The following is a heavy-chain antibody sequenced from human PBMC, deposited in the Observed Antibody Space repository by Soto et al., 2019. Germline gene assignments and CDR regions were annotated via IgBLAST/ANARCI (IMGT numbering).Heavy chain of an antibody. D-gene: IGHD6-19*01. J-gene: IGHJ4*02. V-gene: IGHV4-34*01. CDR3: ARGRVGIAMAGISQKHYYFDY. CDR1: GGSFSGYY. CDR2: INHSGST. Sequence: PSETLSLTCAVYGGSFSGYYWSWIRQPPGKGLEWIGEINHSGSTNYNPSLKSRVTISVDTSKNQFSLKLSSVTAADTAVYYCARGRVGIAMAGISQKHYYFDYWGQGTLVTVSS.